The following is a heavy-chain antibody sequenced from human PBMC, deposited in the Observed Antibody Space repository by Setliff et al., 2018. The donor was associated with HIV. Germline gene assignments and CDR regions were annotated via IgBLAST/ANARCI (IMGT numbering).Heavy chain of an antibody. Sequence: SETLSLTCTISGVSISSSVYYWGWIRQSPGKGLEWIGAISYTVTTYYNRSLKRRVTISADTSKNRFSLRLRSVTAADTALYYCARASSFFDTTGYFYDPSFDSWGQGTLVTVSS. CDR2: ISYTVTT. D-gene: IGHD3-22*01. CDR1: GVSISSSVYY. J-gene: IGHJ4*02. CDR3: ARASSFFDTTGYFYDPSFDS. V-gene: IGHV4-39*07.